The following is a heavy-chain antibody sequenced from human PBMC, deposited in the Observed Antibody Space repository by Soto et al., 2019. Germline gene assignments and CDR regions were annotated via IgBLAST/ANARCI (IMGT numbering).Heavy chain of an antibody. J-gene: IGHJ6*02. CDR2: IYPGDSDT. V-gene: IGHV5-51*01. Sequence: PGESLKISCKGSGYSFTSYWIGWVRQMPGKGLEWMGIIYPGDSDTRYSPSFQGQVTISADKSISTAYLQWSSLKASDTAMYYCAIHWAPYSSGWGRHYYYGMDVWGQGTTVTVSS. CDR1: GYSFTSYW. CDR3: AIHWAPYSSGWGRHYYYGMDV. D-gene: IGHD6-19*01.